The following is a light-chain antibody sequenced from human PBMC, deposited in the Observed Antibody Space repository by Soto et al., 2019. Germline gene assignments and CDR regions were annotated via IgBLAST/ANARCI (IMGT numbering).Light chain of an antibody. V-gene: IGKV3-20*01. J-gene: IGKJ2*01. CDR2: SAS. CDR3: RHYDT. Sequence: IELTQSPGTLSSSPGDRATISCRASQSVSSCDLAWYQQQPGPAPRLIIYSASSRATGIPDRFSGSGSGTDFTLTISRLEPEDFAVYYWRHYDTFGQGTKLEIK. CDR1: QSVSSCD.